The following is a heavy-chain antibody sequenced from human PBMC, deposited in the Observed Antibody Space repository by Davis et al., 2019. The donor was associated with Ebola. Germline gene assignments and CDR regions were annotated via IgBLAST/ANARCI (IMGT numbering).Heavy chain of an antibody. Sequence: ASVKVSCKASAYTFTNYYMHWVRQAPGQGLEWMGSINPNTGNPTYAQGLTGRFVFSLDTSASTAYLQISSLRPEDTAVYYCTRVRVVVSCLVCDRWFYPCGQGTLVTVSS. CDR2: INPNTGNP. CDR1: AYTFTNYY. V-gene: IGHV7-4-1*02. CDR3: TRVRVVVSCLVCDRWFYP. D-gene: IGHD2-15*01. J-gene: IGHJ5*02.